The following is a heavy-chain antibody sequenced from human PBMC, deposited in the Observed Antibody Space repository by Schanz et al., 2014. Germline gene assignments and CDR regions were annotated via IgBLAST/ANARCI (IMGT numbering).Heavy chain of an antibody. CDR2: ISGSGDNT. CDR3: AKVWKDHRIAGRPGWSDGMDV. D-gene: IGHD6-6*01. J-gene: IGHJ6*02. Sequence: EVQLVESGGGLVQPGGSLRLSCAASGFNFSDYGMNWVRQAPGKGLEWVSAISGSGDNTFYADSVRGRFTISRDNSRNTLYLQMNSLRAEDTAVYYCAKVWKDHRIAGRPGWSDGMDVWGQGTTVTVSS. CDR1: GFNFSDYG. V-gene: IGHV3-23*04.